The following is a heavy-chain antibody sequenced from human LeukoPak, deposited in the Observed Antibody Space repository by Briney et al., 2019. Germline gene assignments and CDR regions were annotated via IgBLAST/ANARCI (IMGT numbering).Heavy chain of an antibody. D-gene: IGHD2-2*02. CDR3: AGAGRDIEVVPAAIGRSGRNNWFDP. V-gene: IGHV4-34*01. Sequence: SETLSLTCAVYGGSFSGYYWSWIRQPPGKGLEWIGEINHSGSTNYNPSLKSRVTISVDTSKNQFSLKLSSVTAADTAVYYCAGAGRDIEVVPAAIGRSGRNNWFDPWGQGTLVTVSS. CDR1: GGSFSGYY. J-gene: IGHJ5*02. CDR2: INHSGST.